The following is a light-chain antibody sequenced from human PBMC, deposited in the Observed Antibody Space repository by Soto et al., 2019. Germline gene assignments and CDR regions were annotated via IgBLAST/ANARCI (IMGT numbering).Light chain of an antibody. Sequence: EIVLTQSPGTLSLSPGERATLSCRASQSVRSSYLAWYQQKPGQAPRLLIYGASSRATGIPDRFSASGSGTDFTLTISRLEPEDFAVYYCQQYGSSPLTFCGGTKVEIK. CDR2: GAS. CDR1: QSVRSSY. J-gene: IGKJ4*01. V-gene: IGKV3-20*01. CDR3: QQYGSSPLT.